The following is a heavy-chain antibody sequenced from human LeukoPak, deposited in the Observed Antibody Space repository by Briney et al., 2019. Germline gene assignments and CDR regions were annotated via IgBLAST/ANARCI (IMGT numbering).Heavy chain of an antibody. D-gene: IGHD1/OR15-1a*01. V-gene: IGHV4-34*01. CDR2: INHSGST. J-gene: IGHJ3*01. CDR3: AERNNFGVYECFYF. Sequence: PSETLSLTCAVYGGSFSGYYWSWIRQPPGKGLEWIGEINHSGSTNYNPSLKSRVTISVDTSKNQFSLKLSSVTAADTAVYYCAERNNFGVYECFYFWGQGKMGNGSS. CDR1: GGSFSGYY.